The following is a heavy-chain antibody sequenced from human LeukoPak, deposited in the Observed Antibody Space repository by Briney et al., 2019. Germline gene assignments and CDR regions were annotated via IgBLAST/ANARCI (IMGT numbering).Heavy chain of an antibody. CDR1: GGSFSGYY. Sequence: SETLSLTCAVYGGSFSGYYWSWIRQPPGKGLEWTGEINHSGSTNYNPSLKSRVTISVDTSKNQFSLKLSSVTAADTAVYYCARSIFGSAIVVVPAQKDYYGMDVWGQGTTVTVSS. D-gene: IGHD2-2*01. V-gene: IGHV4-34*01. CDR3: ARSIFGSAIVVVPAQKDYYGMDV. J-gene: IGHJ6*02. CDR2: INHSGST.